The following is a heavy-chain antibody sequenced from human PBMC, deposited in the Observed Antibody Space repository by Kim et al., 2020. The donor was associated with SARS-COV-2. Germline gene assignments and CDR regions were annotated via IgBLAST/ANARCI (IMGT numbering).Heavy chain of an antibody. V-gene: IGHV3-9*01. Sequence: ADSVKGRFTISRDNAKNSLYLQMNSLRAEDTALYYCAKDLGSHYDILGDYWGQGTLVTVSS. J-gene: IGHJ4*02. D-gene: IGHD3-9*01. CDR3: AKDLGSHYDILGDY.